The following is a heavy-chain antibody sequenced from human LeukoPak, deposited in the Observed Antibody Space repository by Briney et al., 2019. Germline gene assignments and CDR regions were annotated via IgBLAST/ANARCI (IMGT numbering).Heavy chain of an antibody. CDR3: AKDPDYDILTGYFGDYYYGMDV. J-gene: IGHJ6*02. V-gene: IGHV3-23*01. CDR1: GFTFSSYA. D-gene: IGHD3-9*01. Sequence: GGSLRLSCAASGFTFSSYAMSWVRQAPGKGLEWVSAISGSGGSTYYADSEKGRFTISRDNSKNTLYLQMNSLRAEDTAVYYCAKDPDYDILTGYFGDYYYGMDVWGQGTTVTVSS. CDR2: ISGSGGST.